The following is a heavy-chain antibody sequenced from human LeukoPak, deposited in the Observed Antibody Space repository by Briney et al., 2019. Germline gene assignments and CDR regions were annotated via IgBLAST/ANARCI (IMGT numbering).Heavy chain of an antibody. D-gene: IGHD3-10*01. CDR1: GGSISSGAYS. CDR2: IFQSGST. J-gene: IGHJ4*02. V-gene: IGHV4-30-2*01. CDR3: ARERGGSGNYSYFDF. Sequence: SETLSLTCAVSGGSISSGAYSWNWIRKPAGKGLEWIGYIFQSGSTYYNPSLKSRVTVSVDRSRNQFSLKLTSVTAADTAVYYCARERGGSGNYSYFDFWGQGTLATVSS.